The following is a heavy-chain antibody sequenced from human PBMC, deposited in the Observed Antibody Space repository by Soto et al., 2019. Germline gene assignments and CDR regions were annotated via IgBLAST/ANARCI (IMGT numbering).Heavy chain of an antibody. CDR3: ARDKSMYSSGWYAGYFQH. Sequence: WGSLRLSCAASGFTFSSYWMSWVRQAPWKGLEWVANIKQDGSEKYYVDSVKGRFTISRDNAKNSLYLQMNSLRAEDTAVYYCARDKSMYSSGWYAGYFQHWGQGTLVTVSS. J-gene: IGHJ1*01. CDR1: GFTFSSYW. V-gene: IGHV3-7*01. D-gene: IGHD6-19*01. CDR2: IKQDGSEK.